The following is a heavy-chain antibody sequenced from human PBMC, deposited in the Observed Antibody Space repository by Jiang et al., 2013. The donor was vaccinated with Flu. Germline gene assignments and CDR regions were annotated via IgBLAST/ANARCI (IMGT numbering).Heavy chain of an antibody. CDR3: ARAGYDSSGYYYADFDY. Sequence: KSRVTISVDKSKNQFSLKLSSVTAADTAVYYCARAGYDSSGYYYADFDYWGQGTLVTVSS. J-gene: IGHJ4*02. D-gene: IGHD3-22*01. V-gene: IGHV4-4*02.